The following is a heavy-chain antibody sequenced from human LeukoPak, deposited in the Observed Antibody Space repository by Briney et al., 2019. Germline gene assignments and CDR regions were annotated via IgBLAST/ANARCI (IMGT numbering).Heavy chain of an antibody. CDR3: AGDGTKEYYFDY. CDR1: GGSISSGGYY. Sequence: SETLSLTCTVSGGSISSGGYYWSWIRQHPGKGLEWIGYIYYSGSTYYNPSLKSRVTISVDTSKNQFSLKLSSVTAADTAVYYCAGDGTKEYYFDYWGQGTLVTVSS. V-gene: IGHV4-31*03. CDR2: IYYSGST. J-gene: IGHJ4*02. D-gene: IGHD1-26*01.